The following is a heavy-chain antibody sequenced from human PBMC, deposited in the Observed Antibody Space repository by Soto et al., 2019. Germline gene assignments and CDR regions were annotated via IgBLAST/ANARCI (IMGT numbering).Heavy chain of an antibody. V-gene: IGHV1-69*01. Sequence: QVQLVQSGAEVKKPGSSVKVSCKASGGTFSSYAISWVRQAPGQGLEWMGGIIPIFGTANYAQKFQVRVTITADESTSTADMELSSLRSEDTAVYSCARSLAARSGDYWGQGTLVTVSS. CDR3: ARSLAARSGDY. CDR1: GGTFSSYA. J-gene: IGHJ4*02. CDR2: IIPIFGTA. D-gene: IGHD6-6*01.